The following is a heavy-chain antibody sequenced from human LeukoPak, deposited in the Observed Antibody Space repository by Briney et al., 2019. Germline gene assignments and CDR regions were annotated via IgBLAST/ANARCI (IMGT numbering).Heavy chain of an antibody. D-gene: IGHD3-9*01. CDR1: GYSISSYY. V-gene: IGHV4-59*01. CDR3: ARGWNFDWLLYDY. J-gene: IGHJ4*02. CDR2: IYYSGST. Sequence: PSETLSLTCTVSGYSISSYYWSWIRQPPGKGLEWIGYIYYSGSTNYNPSLKSRVTISVDTSKNQFSLKLSSVTAADTAVYYCARGWNFDWLLYDYWGQGTLVTVSS.